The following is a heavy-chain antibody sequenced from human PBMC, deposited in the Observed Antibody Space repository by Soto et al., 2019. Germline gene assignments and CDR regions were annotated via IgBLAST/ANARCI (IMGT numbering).Heavy chain of an antibody. CDR3: ASLYCSSTSCYGGNDAFDI. V-gene: IGHV4-59*01. CDR2: IYYSGST. Sequence: SETLSLTCTVSGGSISSYYWSWIRQPPGKGLEWIGYIYYSGSTNYNPSLKSRVTISVDTSKNQFSLKLSSVTAADTAVYYCASLYCSSTSCYGGNDAFDIWGQGTMVTVS. D-gene: IGHD2-2*01. CDR1: GGSISSYY. J-gene: IGHJ3*02.